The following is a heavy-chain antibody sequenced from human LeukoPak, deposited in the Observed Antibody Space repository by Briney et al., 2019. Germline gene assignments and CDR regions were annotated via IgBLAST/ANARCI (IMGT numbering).Heavy chain of an antibody. J-gene: IGHJ4*02. CDR3: ARDRDYYDSGGYPGDF. Sequence: ASVKVSCKASGYTFTSYAISWVRQAPGQGLEWMGWISTYNRNTYYAQKLQGRVTMTADTSTSTAYMELRSLTSDDTAVYYCARDRDYYDSGGYPGDFWGQGTLVTVSS. V-gene: IGHV1-18*01. CDR2: ISTYNRNT. D-gene: IGHD3-22*01. CDR1: GYTFTSYA.